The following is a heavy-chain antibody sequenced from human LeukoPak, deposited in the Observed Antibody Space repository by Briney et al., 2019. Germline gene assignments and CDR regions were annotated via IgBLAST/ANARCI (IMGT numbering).Heavy chain of an antibody. D-gene: IGHD6-19*01. V-gene: IGHV4-59*01. Sequence: SETLSLTCTVSGGSISSYYWSWIRQPPGKGLEWIGYIYYSGSTNYNPSLKSRVTISVDTSKNQFSLKLSSVTAADTAVYYCARGGSSGWLDFDYWGQGTLVTVS. J-gene: IGHJ4*02. CDR2: IYYSGST. CDR1: GGSISSYY. CDR3: ARGGSSGWLDFDY.